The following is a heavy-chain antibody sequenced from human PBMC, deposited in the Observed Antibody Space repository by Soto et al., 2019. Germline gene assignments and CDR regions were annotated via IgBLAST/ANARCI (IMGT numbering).Heavy chain of an antibody. CDR1: GYSFTPYG. D-gene: IGHD3-10*01. Sequence: QVQLVQSGPGVKKPGASVKVSCKASGYSFTPYGIAWVRQAPGQGLEWMGWISTHNGNTKYEQKVQDRVTMTTDTSTTTAYMELRSLRSDDTAMYYCARTLGSSGFDYWGQGTLVAVSS. J-gene: IGHJ4*02. CDR3: ARTLGSSGFDY. CDR2: ISTHNGNT. V-gene: IGHV1-18*01.